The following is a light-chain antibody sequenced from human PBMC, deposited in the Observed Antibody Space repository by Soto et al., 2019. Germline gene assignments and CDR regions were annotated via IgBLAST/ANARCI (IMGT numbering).Light chain of an antibody. V-gene: IGKV3-20*01. CDR2: DAS. CDR3: QQYGSSPCT. J-gene: IGKJ5*01. CDR1: QGVSSY. Sequence: EIVLTPSPATLSSFPGDRVTLSCRASQGVSSYLLWYQQKPGQAPRLLIYDASNRATGIPARFSGSGSGTDFTLTISRLEPEDFAVYYCQQYGSSPCTFGQGTRLEIK.